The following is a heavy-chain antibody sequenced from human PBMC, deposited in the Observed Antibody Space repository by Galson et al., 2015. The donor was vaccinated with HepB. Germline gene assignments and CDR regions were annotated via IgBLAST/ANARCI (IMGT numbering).Heavy chain of an antibody. Sequence: SLRLSCAASGFTFSSYAMSWVRQAPGKGLEWVSTISGSGGSTYYADSVKGRFTISRDNSKNTLYLQMNSLRAEDAAVFYCAKAVRITMIPDPTYYYYGMDVWGQGTTVTVSS. J-gene: IGHJ6*02. CDR1: GFTFSSYA. V-gene: IGHV3-23*01. CDR2: ISGSGGST. CDR3: AKAVRITMIPDPTYYYYGMDV. D-gene: IGHD3-22*01.